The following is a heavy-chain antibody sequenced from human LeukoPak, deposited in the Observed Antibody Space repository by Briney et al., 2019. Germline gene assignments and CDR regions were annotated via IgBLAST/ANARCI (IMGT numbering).Heavy chain of an antibody. CDR3: ARGYYDSSGYYYHAFDI. V-gene: IGHV4-59*01. D-gene: IGHD3-22*01. Sequence: SETLSLTCTVSGGSISSYYWIWIRQPPGKGLEWIGYIYYSGSTNYNPSLKSRVTISVDTSKNQFSLKLSSETAADTAVYYCARGYYDSSGYYYHAFDIWGQGTMVTVSS. CDR2: IYYSGST. CDR1: GGSISSYY. J-gene: IGHJ3*02.